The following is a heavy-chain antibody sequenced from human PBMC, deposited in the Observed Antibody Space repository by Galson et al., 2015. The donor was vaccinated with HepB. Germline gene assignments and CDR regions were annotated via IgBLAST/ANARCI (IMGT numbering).Heavy chain of an antibody. CDR1: GFTFSSYW. Sequence: SLRLSCAASGFTFSSYWMSWVRQAPGKGLEWVANIKQDGSEKYYVDSVKGRFTISRDNAKNSLYLQMNSLRAEDTAVYYCARADVLWFGEWLDNKRPRYYYYGMDVWGQGTTVTVSS. J-gene: IGHJ6*02. CDR3: ARADVLWFGEWLDNKRPRYYYYGMDV. D-gene: IGHD3-10*01. V-gene: IGHV3-7*03. CDR2: IKQDGSEK.